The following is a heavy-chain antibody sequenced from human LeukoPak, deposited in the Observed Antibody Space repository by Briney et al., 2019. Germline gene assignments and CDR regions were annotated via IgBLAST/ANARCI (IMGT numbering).Heavy chain of an antibody. D-gene: IGHD3-3*01. Sequence: GGSLRLSCAASGFTFSSYAMSWARQAPGKGLEWVANIKQDGSEKYYVDSVKGRFTISRDNAKNSLYLQMNSLRAEDTAVYYCARDGTIFGVVPYYFDYWGQGTLVTVSS. CDR1: GFTFSSYA. CDR3: ARDGTIFGVVPYYFDY. J-gene: IGHJ4*02. CDR2: IKQDGSEK. V-gene: IGHV3-7*01.